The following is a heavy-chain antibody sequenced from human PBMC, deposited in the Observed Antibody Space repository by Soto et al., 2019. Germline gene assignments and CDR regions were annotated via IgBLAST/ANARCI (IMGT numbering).Heavy chain of an antibody. CDR2: IKQDGSEK. CDR1: GFTLSSFW. V-gene: IGHV3-7*01. Sequence: EVQLVESGGGLVQPGGSLRISCAVSGFTLSSFWMSWVRQAPGKGLEWVATIKQDGSEKYYVDYVKGRFTISRDNAEISLYLHMNRLSAEDTAVYFCARDVGYDYVNWGQGTLVTVSS. J-gene: IGHJ4*02. CDR3: ARDVGYDYVN. D-gene: IGHD5-12*01.